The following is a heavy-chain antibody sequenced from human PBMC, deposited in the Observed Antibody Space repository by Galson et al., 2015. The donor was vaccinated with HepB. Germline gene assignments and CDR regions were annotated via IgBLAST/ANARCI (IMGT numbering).Heavy chain of an antibody. CDR1: GGSISRYY. CDR2: IDYSGST. Sequence: LSLTCSVSGGSISRYYWSWIRQPPGKGLEWIAYIDYSGSTNYNPSLKSRVALSVDTSKNQFSLKLSSVTAADTAVYYCARALPKPPSHFDYWGQGTLVTVSS. CDR3: ARALPKPPSHFDY. V-gene: IGHV4-59*01. J-gene: IGHJ4*02.